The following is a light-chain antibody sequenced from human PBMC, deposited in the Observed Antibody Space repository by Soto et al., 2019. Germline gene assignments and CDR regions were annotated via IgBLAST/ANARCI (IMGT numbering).Light chain of an antibody. Sequence: EIVLTQSPGTLSLSPGERATLSCRASQSVSSSYLAWYQQKPGQAPRLLIYGASSRATGIPDRFSGSGSGTDFTLTISRLEPEDFAVYYSQQYGSPLTFGGGTKVEIK. V-gene: IGKV3-20*01. CDR3: QQYGSPLT. CDR2: GAS. CDR1: QSVSSSY. J-gene: IGKJ4*01.